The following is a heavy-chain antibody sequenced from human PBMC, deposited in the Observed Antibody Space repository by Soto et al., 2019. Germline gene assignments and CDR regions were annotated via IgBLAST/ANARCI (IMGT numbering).Heavy chain of an antibody. CDR2: IWYDGSNQ. D-gene: IGHD6-6*01. CDR1: GFAFSSYG. Sequence: QVQLVESGGGVVQPGRSLRLSCAASGFAFSSYGMHWVRQTPGKGLEWVALIWYDGSNQYYADSVKGRFTISRDNSKNTLYLQMHSLRAEDTAVYFCTRSPPGVAGRYYFDFWGQGTQVTVSS. J-gene: IGHJ4*02. V-gene: IGHV3-33*01. CDR3: TRSPPGVAGRYYFDF.